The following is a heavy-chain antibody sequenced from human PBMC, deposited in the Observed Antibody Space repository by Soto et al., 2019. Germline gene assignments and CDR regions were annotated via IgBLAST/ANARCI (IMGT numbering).Heavy chain of an antibody. CDR3: AKGRASDCPGCTQDY. D-gene: IGHD2-21*02. CDR1: AFTFSSYA. CDR2: VSGSGDST. V-gene: IGHV3-23*01. Sequence: EVQLLESGGGLAQPGGSLRLSCAASAFTFSSYAMSWVRQAPGKGLEWVSAVSGSGDSTYYTDSVKGRFTISSDNSKNKLYLQMNSLRAEDTAVYYCAKGRASDCPGCTQDYWGQGTLVTVSS. J-gene: IGHJ4*02.